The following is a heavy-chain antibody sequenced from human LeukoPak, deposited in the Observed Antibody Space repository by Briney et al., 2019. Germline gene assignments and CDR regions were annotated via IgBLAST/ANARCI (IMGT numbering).Heavy chain of an antibody. CDR3: ARSIVGATYYFDY. Sequence: SETLSLTCTVSGGSISSYYWSWIRQPPGKGLEWIGYIYYSGSTNYNPSLKSRVTISVDTSKNQFSLKLSSVTAADTAVYYCARSIVGATYYFDYWGQGTLVTVSS. CDR1: GGSISSYY. V-gene: IGHV4-59*12. CDR2: IYYSGST. J-gene: IGHJ4*02. D-gene: IGHD1-26*01.